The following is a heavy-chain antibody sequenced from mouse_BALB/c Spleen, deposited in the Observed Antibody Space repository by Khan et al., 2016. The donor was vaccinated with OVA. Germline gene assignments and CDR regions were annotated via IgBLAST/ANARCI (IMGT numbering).Heavy chain of an antibody. CDR1: GYTFTDYA. D-gene: IGHD1-3*01. J-gene: IGHJ3*01. Sequence: VQLQQSGAELVRPGVSVKISCKGSGYTFTDYAMHWVKQSHAKSLEWIGVISTYYGDANYNQKFKGKATMTVDKSSSTAYMELARLTSEDSAIFYLARAQSGFAYWGQGTLATVA. CDR2: ISTYYGDA. CDR3: ARAQSGFAY. V-gene: IGHV1S137*01.